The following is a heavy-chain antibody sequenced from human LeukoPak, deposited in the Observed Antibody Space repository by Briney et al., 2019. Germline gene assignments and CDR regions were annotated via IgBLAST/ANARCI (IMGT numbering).Heavy chain of an antibody. V-gene: IGHV4-59*01. CDR2: IYYSGST. CDR1: GGSISSYY. J-gene: IGHJ3*02. CDR3: ARRNLYDSSGYRAFDI. D-gene: IGHD3-22*01. Sequence: PSETLSLTCTVSGGSISSYYWSWIRQPPGKGLEWIGYIYYSGSTNYNPSLKSRVTISVDTSKNQFSLKLSSVTAADTAVYYCARRNLYDSSGYRAFDIWGKGKMVTVFS.